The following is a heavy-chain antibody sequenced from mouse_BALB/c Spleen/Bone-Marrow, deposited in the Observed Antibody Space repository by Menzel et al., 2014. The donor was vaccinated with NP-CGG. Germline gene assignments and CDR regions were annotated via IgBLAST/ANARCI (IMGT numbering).Heavy chain of an antibody. J-gene: IGHJ4*01. CDR3: TRRSLLSDYYALDY. D-gene: IGHD6-1*01. CDR2: INPSNGGT. Sequence: QVQLKQSGAELVKPGASVKLSCKASGYTFTSFYMYWVKQRPGQGLEWIGDINPSNGGTNFNEKFRKKATLTVDTSSSTAHMEFSSLTSEDSAVYYCTRRSLLSDYYALDYWGQGTSVTVSS. V-gene: IGHV1S81*02. CDR1: GYTFTSFY.